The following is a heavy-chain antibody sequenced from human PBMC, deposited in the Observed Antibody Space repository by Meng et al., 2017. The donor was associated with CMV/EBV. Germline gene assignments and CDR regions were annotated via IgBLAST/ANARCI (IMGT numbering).Heavy chain of an antibody. D-gene: IGHD3-3*01. V-gene: IGHV3-7*01. J-gene: IGHJ6*02. CDR3: ARGPYYDFWSGDYDYYCGMDV. CDR2: MKQDGSGK. Sequence: LSLTCAASGFTFSAYWMSWVRQAPGKGLEWVANMKQDGSGKYYVDSVKGRFTISRDNAKNSLFLQMNSLRAEDTAVYFCARGPYYDFWSGDYDYYCGMDVWGQGTTVTVSS. CDR1: GFTFSAYW.